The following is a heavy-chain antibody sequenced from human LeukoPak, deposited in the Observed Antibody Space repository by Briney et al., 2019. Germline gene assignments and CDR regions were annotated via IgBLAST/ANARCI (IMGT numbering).Heavy chain of an antibody. D-gene: IGHD6-13*01. CDR3: TRGPGSTWYSDY. J-gene: IGHJ4*02. V-gene: IGHV3-66*02. CDR2: IYSGGDT. Sequence: GGSLRLSCAASGFTVSSNYMNWVRQAPGKGLEWVSIIYSGGDTYYADSVKGRFTISRDNSKNTLYLQINNQRADDTAVYYCTRGPGSTWYSDYWGQGTLVTVSS. CDR1: GFTVSSNY.